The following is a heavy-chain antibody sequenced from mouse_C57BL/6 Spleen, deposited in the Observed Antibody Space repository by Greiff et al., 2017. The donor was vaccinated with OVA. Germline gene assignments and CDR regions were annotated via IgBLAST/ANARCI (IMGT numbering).Heavy chain of an antibody. CDR3: TRAYDPYYYAMDY. Sequence: EVMLVESGEGLVKPGGSLKLSCAASGFTFSSYAMSWVRQTPEKRLEWVAYISSGGDYIYYADTVKGGFTISRDNARNTLYLQMSSLKSEDTAMYYCTRAYDPYYYAMDYWGQGTSVTVSS. CDR2: ISSGGDYI. D-gene: IGHD2-3*01. J-gene: IGHJ4*01. CDR1: GFTFSSYA. V-gene: IGHV5-9-1*02.